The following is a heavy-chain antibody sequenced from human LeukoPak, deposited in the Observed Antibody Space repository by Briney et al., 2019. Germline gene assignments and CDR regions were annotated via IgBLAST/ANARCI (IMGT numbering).Heavy chain of an antibody. V-gene: IGHV4-39*01. Sequence: SETLSLTCTVSGGSINSGPYYLGGIRQPPGKGLEWIGNIYYGENTYYNPSLKSRVTISIDTSKNQFYLKLSSLTAADTAVYYCARRDDSSGYHKIFDYWGPGTLVTVSS. D-gene: IGHD3-22*01. CDR3: ARRDDSSGYHKIFDY. CDR1: GGSINSGPYY. J-gene: IGHJ4*02. CDR2: IYYGENT.